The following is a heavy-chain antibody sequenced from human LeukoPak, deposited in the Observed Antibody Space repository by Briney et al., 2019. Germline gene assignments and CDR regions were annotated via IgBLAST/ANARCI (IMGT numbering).Heavy chain of an antibody. Sequence: GGSLRLSCAASGFTFSSYWMSWVRQAPGKGLEWVANIKQDGSEKYYVDSVKGRFTISRDNAKNSLYLQMNSLRAEDTAVYYCARVHCSGGSCYSIDYYYYYMDVWGKGTTVTVSS. D-gene: IGHD2-15*01. CDR1: GFTFSSYW. J-gene: IGHJ6*03. V-gene: IGHV3-7*01. CDR2: IKQDGSEK. CDR3: ARVHCSGGSCYSIDYYYYYMDV.